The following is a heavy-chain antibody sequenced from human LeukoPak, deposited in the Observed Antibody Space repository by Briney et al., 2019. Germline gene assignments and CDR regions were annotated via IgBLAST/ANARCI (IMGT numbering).Heavy chain of an antibody. D-gene: IGHD4-17*01. J-gene: IGHJ4*02. V-gene: IGHV4-59*01. CDR3: ARDSEYGDYFFDY. CDR2: IYYSGST. CDR1: GGSISSYY. Sequence: SETQSLTCTVSGGSISSYYWSWIRQPPGKGLEWIGYIYYSGSTNYNPSLKGRVTISVDTSKNQFSLKLSSVTAADTAVYYCARDSEYGDYFFDYWGQGTLVTVSS.